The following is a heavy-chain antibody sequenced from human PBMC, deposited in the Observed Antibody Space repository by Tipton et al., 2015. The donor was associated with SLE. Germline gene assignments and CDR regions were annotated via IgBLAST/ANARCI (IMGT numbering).Heavy chain of an antibody. CDR1: GGSFSGYY. CDR2: IYYSGST. Sequence: TLSLTCAVYGGSFSGYYWSWIRLPPGKGLEWIGYIYYSGSTNYNPSLKSRVTISVDTSKNQFSLKLTSLTAADTAVYYCARETSWVDYWGQGTLVTVSS. V-gene: IGHV4-59*12. D-gene: IGHD7-27*01. J-gene: IGHJ4*02. CDR3: ARETSWVDY.